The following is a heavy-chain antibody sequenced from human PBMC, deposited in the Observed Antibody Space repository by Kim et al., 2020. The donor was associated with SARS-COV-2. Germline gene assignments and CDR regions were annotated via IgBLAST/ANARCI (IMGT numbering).Heavy chain of an antibody. D-gene: IGHD2-8*01. Sequence: GGSLRLSCAASGFTFSSYSMNWVRQAPGKGLEWVSYISSSSSTIFYADSVKGRFTISRDNAKNSLYLVMNSLRDGDTAVYYCARGENNGVDYWGQGTLVTVSS. V-gene: IGHV3-48*02. CDR1: GFTFSSYS. J-gene: IGHJ4*02. CDR2: ISSSSSTI. CDR3: ARGENNGVDY.